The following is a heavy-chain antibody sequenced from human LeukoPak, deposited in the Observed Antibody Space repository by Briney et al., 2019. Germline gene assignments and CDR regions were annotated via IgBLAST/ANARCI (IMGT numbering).Heavy chain of an antibody. CDR3: AKTMGSGWSDALDI. V-gene: IGHV3-9*03. J-gene: IGHJ3*02. CDR1: GFTFDDYA. D-gene: IGHD6-19*01. Sequence: GGSLRLSCAASGFTFDDYAMHWVRQAPGKGLEWVSGISWNSGSIGYADSVKGRFTISRDNAKNSLYLQMNSLRAEDMALYYCAKTMGSGWSDALDIWGQGTMVTVSS. CDR2: ISWNSGSI.